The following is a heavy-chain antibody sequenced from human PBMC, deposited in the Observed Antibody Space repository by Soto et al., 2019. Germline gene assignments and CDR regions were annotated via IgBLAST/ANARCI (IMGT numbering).Heavy chain of an antibody. D-gene: IGHD5-12*01. CDR1: GDTFFKYD. CDR2: MNPSNGNA. V-gene: IGHV1-8*01. J-gene: IGHJ6*02. CDR3: ARGDIVAIFGMDV. Sequence: GASVKVSCKASGDTFFKYDINWVRQATGQGLEWMGWMNPSNGNAGYAQNFRGRVTMTRNTSISTAYMELSGLRYEDTAVYYCARGDIVAIFGMDVWG.